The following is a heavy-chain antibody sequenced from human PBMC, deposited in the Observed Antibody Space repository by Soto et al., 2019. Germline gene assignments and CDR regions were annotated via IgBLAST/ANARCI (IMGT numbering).Heavy chain of an antibody. J-gene: IGHJ6*02. V-gene: IGHV3-33*01. CDR2: IWYDGSNK. Sequence: QVQLVESGGGVVQPGRSLRLSCAASGFTFSSYGMHWVRQAPGKGLEWVTIIWYDGSNKYYADSVNGRFTISRDNSKNTLYLQRNSLRAEDTAVYYCARMWFGELLEGMDVWGQGTTVTVSS. CDR3: ARMWFGELLEGMDV. CDR1: GFTFSSYG. D-gene: IGHD3-10*01.